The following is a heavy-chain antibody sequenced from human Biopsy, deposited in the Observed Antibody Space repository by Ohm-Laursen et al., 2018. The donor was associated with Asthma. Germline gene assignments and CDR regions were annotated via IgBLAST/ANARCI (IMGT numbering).Heavy chain of an antibody. CDR1: GGTFNYA. D-gene: IGHD4-11*01. J-gene: IGHJ6*02. Sequence: SVKVSCKASGGTFNYAITWVRQAPGQGLEWMGGIIPIFDTPNSAQKFQGRVTITADESTSTGYMELSSLRSEDTAVYYCASSGGNYGFYGMDVWGQGTTVTVSS. V-gene: IGHV1-69*13. CDR2: IIPIFDTP. CDR3: ASSGGNYGFYGMDV.